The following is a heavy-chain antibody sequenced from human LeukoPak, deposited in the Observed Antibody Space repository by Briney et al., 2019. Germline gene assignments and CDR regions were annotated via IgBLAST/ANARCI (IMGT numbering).Heavy chain of an antibody. CDR1: GFTFSSYA. CDR2: ISGSGGST. CDR3: AKASVGTGYGLDY. D-gene: IGHD2-15*01. V-gene: IGHV3-23*01. Sequence: GGSLRLSCAASGFTFSSYAMSWVRQAPGKGLEWVSAISGSGGSTYYADSVKGRFTISRDNSKNTLYLQMNSLRAEDSAVYYCAKASVGTGYGLDYWGQGTLVTVSS. J-gene: IGHJ4*02.